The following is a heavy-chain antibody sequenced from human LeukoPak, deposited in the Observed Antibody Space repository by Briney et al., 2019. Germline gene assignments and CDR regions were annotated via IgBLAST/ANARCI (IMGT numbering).Heavy chain of an antibody. Sequence: GESLKISCMGSGYSFTSYWITWVRQMPGKGLEWMGIIYPGDSDTRYSPSFQGQITISAGKSISTAYLQWSSLRASDTAMYYCARQRANSSTYYMDYWGQGTLVTVSS. V-gene: IGHV5-51*01. D-gene: IGHD3-22*01. CDR2: IYPGDSDT. CDR1: GYSFTSYW. CDR3: ARQRANSSTYYMDY. J-gene: IGHJ4*02.